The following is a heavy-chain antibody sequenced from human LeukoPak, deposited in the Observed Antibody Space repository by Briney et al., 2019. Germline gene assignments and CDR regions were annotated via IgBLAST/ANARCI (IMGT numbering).Heavy chain of an antibody. J-gene: IGHJ4*02. D-gene: IGHD3-22*01. Sequence: GESLKISCKGSGYSFTSYWIGWVRQMLGKGLEWMGIIYPGDSDTRYSPSFQGQVTISADKSISTAYLQWSSLKASDTAMYYCARSVDSSGYYPYYFDYWGQGTLVTVSS. CDR3: ARSVDSSGYYPYYFDY. V-gene: IGHV5-51*01. CDR2: IYPGDSDT. CDR1: GYSFTSYW.